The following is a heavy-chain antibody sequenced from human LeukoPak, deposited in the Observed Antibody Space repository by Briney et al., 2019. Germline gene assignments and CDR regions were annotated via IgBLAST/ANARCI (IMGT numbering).Heavy chain of an antibody. CDR2: IKQDGSEK. CDR1: GFTFSSYW. D-gene: IGHD2-21*02. J-gene: IGHJ5*02. Sequence: GGSLRLSCAASGFTFSSYWMSWVRQAPGEGLGWVANIKQDGSEKYYVDSVKGRFTISRDNAKNSLYLQMRSLRAECTAVYYCARDGRGYCGGDCFLSWFDPWGQGTLVTVSS. V-gene: IGHV3-7*01. CDR3: ARDGRGYCGGDCFLSWFDP.